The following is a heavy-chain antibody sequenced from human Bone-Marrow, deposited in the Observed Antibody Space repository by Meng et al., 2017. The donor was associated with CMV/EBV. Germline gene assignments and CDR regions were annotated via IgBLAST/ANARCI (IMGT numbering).Heavy chain of an antibody. CDR2: IYYSGST. V-gene: IGHV4-31*02. CDR3: AREPSKFYGMDV. J-gene: IGHJ6*02. CDR1: GGSISSGGYY. Sequence: TVYGGSISSGGYYWSWIRQHPGKGLEWIGYIYYSGSTYYNPSLKSRVTISVDTSKNQFSLKLSSVTAADTAVYYCAREPSKFYGMDVWGQGTTVTVSS.